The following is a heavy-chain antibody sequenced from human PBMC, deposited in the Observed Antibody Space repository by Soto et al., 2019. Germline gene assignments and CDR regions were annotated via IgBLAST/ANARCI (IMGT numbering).Heavy chain of an antibody. CDR3: ARNYDSSGYHPYYFDY. D-gene: IGHD3-22*01. CDR2: INPNSGGT. CDR1: GYTFTGYY. Sequence: ASVKVSCKASGYTFTGYYMHWVRRAPGQGLEWMGWINPNSGGTNYAQKFQGWVTMTRDTSISTAYMELSRLRSDDTAVYYCARNYDSSGYHPYYFDYWGQGTLVTVSS. V-gene: IGHV1-2*04. J-gene: IGHJ4*02.